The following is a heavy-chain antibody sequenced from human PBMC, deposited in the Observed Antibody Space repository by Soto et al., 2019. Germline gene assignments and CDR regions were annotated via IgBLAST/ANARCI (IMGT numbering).Heavy chain of an antibody. D-gene: IGHD3-10*01. CDR3: ARDPDYYYGSGSDNRLDP. V-gene: IGHV1-18*01. J-gene: IGHJ5*02. Sequence: ASVKVSCKASGYTFTSCGISWVRQAPGQGLEWMGWISAYNGNTNYAQKLQGRVTMTTDTSTSTAYMELRSLRSDDTAVFYCARDPDYYYGSGSDNRLDPWGQGTLVTVSS. CDR2: ISAYNGNT. CDR1: GYTFTSCG.